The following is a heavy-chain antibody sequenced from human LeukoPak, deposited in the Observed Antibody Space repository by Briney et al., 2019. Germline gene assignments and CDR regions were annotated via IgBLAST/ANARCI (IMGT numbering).Heavy chain of an antibody. V-gene: IGHV1-2*06. CDR3: ARREDVVVPSSMSVDY. Sequence: GASVKVSCKASGYTFTGYYIHWVRQAPGQGLEWMGRINPNSGGTNYAQKFQGRVTMTRDTSISTAYMELSRLRSDDTAVYYCARREDVVVPSSMSVDYWGQGTLVTVSS. J-gene: IGHJ4*02. D-gene: IGHD2-2*01. CDR1: GYTFTGYY. CDR2: INPNSGGT.